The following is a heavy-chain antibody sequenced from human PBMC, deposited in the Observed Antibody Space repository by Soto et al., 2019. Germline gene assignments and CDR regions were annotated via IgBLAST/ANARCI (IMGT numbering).Heavy chain of an antibody. CDR1: GYTLTELS. D-gene: IGHD2-2*01. J-gene: IGHJ5*02. Sequence: GASVKVSCKVSGYTLTELSMHWVRQAPGKGLEWKGGFDPEDGETIYAQKFQGRVTMTEDTSTDTAYMELSSLRSEDTAVYYYATEVLSNCSSTSCYPRSNWFDPWGQGTLVTVS. CDR2: FDPEDGET. V-gene: IGHV1-24*01. CDR3: ATEVLSNCSSTSCYPRSNWFDP.